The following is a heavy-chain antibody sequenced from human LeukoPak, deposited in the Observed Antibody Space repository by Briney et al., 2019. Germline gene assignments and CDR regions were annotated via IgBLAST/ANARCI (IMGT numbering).Heavy chain of an antibody. V-gene: IGHV4-34*01. D-gene: IGHD4-11*01. CDR2: INHSGST. CDR1: GGSSSGYY. J-gene: IGHJ4*02. Sequence: NPSETLSLTCAVYGGSSSGYYWSWIRQPPGKGLEWIGEINHSGSTNYNPSLKSRVTISVDTSKNQFSLKLSSVTAADTAVYYCARKKGLQYYFDYWGQGTLVTVSS. CDR3: ARKKGLQYYFDY.